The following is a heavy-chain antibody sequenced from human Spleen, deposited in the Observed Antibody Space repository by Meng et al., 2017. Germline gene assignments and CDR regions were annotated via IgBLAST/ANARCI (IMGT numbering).Heavy chain of an antibody. V-gene: IGHV3-20*01. CDR1: GGSISSYY. Sequence: ETLSLTCTVSGGSISSYYWSWIRQPPWKGLEWVSGINWNGGSTGYADSVKGRFTISRDNAKNSLYLQMNSLRAEDTALYHCARDGTRDGDYYYYGMDVWGQGTTVTVSS. CDR3: ARDGTRDGDYYYYGMDV. J-gene: IGHJ6*02. D-gene: IGHD1-1*01. CDR2: INWNGGST.